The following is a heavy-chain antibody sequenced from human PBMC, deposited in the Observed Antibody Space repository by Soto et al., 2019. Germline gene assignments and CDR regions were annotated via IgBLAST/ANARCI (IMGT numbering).Heavy chain of an antibody. J-gene: IGHJ5*02. CDR2: IYYSGST. Sequence: QVQLQESGPGLVKPSQTLSLTCTVSGGSISSGGYYWSWIRQHPGKGLEWIGYIYYSGSTYYNPSLKSRVTISVDPSKNQFSLKLRSVTAADTAVYYCARAGGPIVVVPAARFDPWGQGTLVTVSS. CDR3: ARAGGPIVVVPAARFDP. V-gene: IGHV4-31*03. CDR1: GGSISSGGYY. D-gene: IGHD2-2*01.